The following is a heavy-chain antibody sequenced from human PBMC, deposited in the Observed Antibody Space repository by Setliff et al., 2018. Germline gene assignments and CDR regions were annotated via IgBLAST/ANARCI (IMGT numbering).Heavy chain of an antibody. CDR3: ARGSTVVTPRHTFDI. CDR2: LTSDGGIT. D-gene: IGHD4-17*01. J-gene: IGHJ3*02. CDR1: GFTFSSYW. Sequence: GGSLRLSCAASGFTFSSYWMHWVRQVPGKGLVWVSRLTSDGGITSYADSVKGRFTISRDNAKNTLYLQMNSPTAEDTAVYYCARGSTVVTPRHTFDIWGQGTMVTVSS. V-gene: IGHV3-74*01.